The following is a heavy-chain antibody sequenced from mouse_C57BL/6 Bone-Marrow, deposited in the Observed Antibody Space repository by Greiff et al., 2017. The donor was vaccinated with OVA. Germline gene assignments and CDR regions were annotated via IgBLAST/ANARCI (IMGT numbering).Heavy chain of an antibody. CDR3: ARSLLD. V-gene: IGHV3-6*01. Sequence: EVKLQESGPGLVKPSQSLSLTCSVTGYSITSGYYWNWIRQFPGNKLEWMGYISYDGSNNYNPSLKNRISITRDTSKNQFFLKLNSVTTEDTATYYCARSLLDWGQGTLVTVSA. CDR2: ISYDGSN. CDR1: GYSITSGYY. J-gene: IGHJ3*01.